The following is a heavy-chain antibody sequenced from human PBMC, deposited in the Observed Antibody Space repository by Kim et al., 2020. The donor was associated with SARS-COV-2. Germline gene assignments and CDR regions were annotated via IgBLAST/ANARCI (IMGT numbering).Heavy chain of an antibody. CDR3: SRQDMAVTDY. CDR2: YET. V-gene: IGHV3-73*01. D-gene: IGHD2-21*02. Sequence: YETAYASSVKGRFTISRDDSENMAYLQMNNLKIEDTAIYYCSRQDMAVTDYWGQGILVTVSS. J-gene: IGHJ4*02.